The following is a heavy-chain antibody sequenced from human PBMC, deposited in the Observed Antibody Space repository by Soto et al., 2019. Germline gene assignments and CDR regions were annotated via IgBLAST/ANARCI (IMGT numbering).Heavy chain of an antibody. CDR2: INPNSGNS. D-gene: IGHD3-10*01. V-gene: IGHV1-8*01. CDR1: GDTFTAYD. CDR3: ARGRASGSYYLLDY. Sequence: ASVKVSCKASGDTFTAYDINWVRQATGHGLEWMGRINPNSGNSGYAQRFQGRVTMTRDTAIRTAYMEVSSLRSDDTAVYYCARGRASGSYYLLDYWGQGTLVTVSS. J-gene: IGHJ4*02.